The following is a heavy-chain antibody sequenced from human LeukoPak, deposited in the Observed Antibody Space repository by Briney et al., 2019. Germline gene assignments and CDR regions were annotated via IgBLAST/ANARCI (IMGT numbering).Heavy chain of an antibody. CDR3: ARFNQLSDAFDI. Sequence: ASVKVSCKASGYTFTSYDINWVRQATGQGLEWMGWMNPNSGNTGYAQKFQGRVTITRNTSISTAYMVLSSLRSQDTAVYYCARFNQLSDAFDIWGQGTMVTVSS. J-gene: IGHJ3*02. CDR2: MNPNSGNT. D-gene: IGHD2-2*01. CDR1: GYTFTSYD. V-gene: IGHV1-8*03.